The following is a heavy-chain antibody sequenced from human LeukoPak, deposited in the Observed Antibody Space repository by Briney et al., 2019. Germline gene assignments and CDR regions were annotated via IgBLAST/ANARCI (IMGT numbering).Heavy chain of an antibody. J-gene: IGHJ4*02. D-gene: IGHD2-15*01. CDR1: GFTFSSYS. CDR3: ASDVVVVVAATMGGDSPGY. Sequence: GGSLRLSCAASGFTFSSYSMNWVRQAPGKGLEWVSSISSSSSYIYYADSVKGRFTISRDNAMNSLYLQMNSLRAEDTTVYYCASDVVVVVAATMGGDSPGYWGQGTLVTVSS. V-gene: IGHV3-21*01. CDR2: ISSSSSYI.